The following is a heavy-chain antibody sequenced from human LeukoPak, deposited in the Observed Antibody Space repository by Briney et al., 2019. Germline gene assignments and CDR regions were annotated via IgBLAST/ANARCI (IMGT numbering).Heavy chain of an antibody. V-gene: IGHV1-8*01. CDR2: MNPNSGNT. D-gene: IGHD6-6*01. CDR1: GYTFISYD. Sequence: ASVKVSCKASGYTFISYDINWVRQAAGQGLEWMGWMNPNSGNTGYAQKFQGRVTMTRNTSISTAYMELSSLRSEDTAVYYCARAHLLAARRGEAKYYFDYWGQGTLVTVSS. CDR3: ARAHLLAARRGEAKYYFDY. J-gene: IGHJ4*02.